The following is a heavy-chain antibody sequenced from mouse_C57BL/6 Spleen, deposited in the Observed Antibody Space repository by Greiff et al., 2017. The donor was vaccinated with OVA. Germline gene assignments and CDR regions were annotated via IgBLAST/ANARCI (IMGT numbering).Heavy chain of an antibody. J-gene: IGHJ2*01. Sequence: VQLQQPGAELVMPGASVKLSCKASGYTFTSYWMHWVKQRPGQGLEWIGEIDPSDSYTNYNQKFKGKSTLTVDKSSSTAYIQLSSLTSEASAVYYCARAGGEDGYHYFDYWGQGTTLTVSS. V-gene: IGHV1-69*01. CDR3: ARAGGEDGYHYFDY. CDR2: IDPSDSYT. CDR1: GYTFTSYW. D-gene: IGHD2-3*01.